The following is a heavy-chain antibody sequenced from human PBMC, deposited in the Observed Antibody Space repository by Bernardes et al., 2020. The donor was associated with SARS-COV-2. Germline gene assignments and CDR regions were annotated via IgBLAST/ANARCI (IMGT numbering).Heavy chain of an antibody. Sequence: SETLSLTCAVFGGSISSGDYSWSWIRQPTGKGLEWIGYIYQSGTTYYNPSLKSPVTISLDTSKTHFSLNLSSVTAADTAMYYGARGTLTSRATYYFDYWGQGALVTVSS. J-gene: IGHJ4*02. V-gene: IGHV4-30-2*01. CDR1: GGSISSGDYS. CDR3: ARGTLTSRATYYFDY. CDR2: IYQSGTT.